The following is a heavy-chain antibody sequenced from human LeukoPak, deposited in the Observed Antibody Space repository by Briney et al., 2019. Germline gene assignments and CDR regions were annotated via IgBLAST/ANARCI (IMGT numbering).Heavy chain of an antibody. CDR3: AREGNYYDSSGPPYFQH. CDR1: GGSISSGSYY. Sequence: SQTLSLTYTVSGGSISSGSYYWSWIRQPAGKGLEWIGRIYTSGSTNYNPSLKSRVTISVDTSKNQFSLKLGSVTAADTAVYYCAREGNYYDSSGPPYFQHWGQGTLVTVSS. J-gene: IGHJ1*01. V-gene: IGHV4-61*02. CDR2: IYTSGST. D-gene: IGHD3-22*01.